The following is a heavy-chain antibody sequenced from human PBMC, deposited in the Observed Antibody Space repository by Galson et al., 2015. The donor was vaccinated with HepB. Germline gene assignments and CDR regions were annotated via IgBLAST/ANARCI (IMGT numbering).Heavy chain of an antibody. J-gene: IGHJ4*02. D-gene: IGHD3-10*01. V-gene: IGHV3-30*18. CDR2: ISYDGSNK. CDR1: GFTFSSYG. CDR3: AKASNYYGSGSYQDY. Sequence: SLRLSCAASGFTFSSYGMHWVRQAPGKGLEWVAVISYDGSNKYYADSVKGRFTTSRDNSKNTLYLQMNSLRAEDTAVYYCAKASNYYGSGSYQDYWGQGTLVTVSS.